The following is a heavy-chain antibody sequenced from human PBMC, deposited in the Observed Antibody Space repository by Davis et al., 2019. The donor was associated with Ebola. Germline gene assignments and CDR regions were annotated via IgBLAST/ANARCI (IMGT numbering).Heavy chain of an antibody. D-gene: IGHD6-6*01. CDR2: FYTSGST. J-gene: IGHJ2*01. V-gene: IGHV4-61*09. CDR1: GDSISSGSYY. CDR3: ARLSGLFSSSSGALYFDL. Sequence: SETLSLTCTVSGDSISSGSYYWSWIRQPAGKGLEWIGHFYTSGSTNYNPSLKSRVTISVDTSKNQFSLKLTSVTAADTAVYFCARLSGLFSSSSGALYFDLWGRGTLVSVSS.